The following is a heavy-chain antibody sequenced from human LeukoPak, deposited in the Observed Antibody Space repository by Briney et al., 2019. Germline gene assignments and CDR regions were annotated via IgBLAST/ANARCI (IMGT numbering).Heavy chain of an antibody. CDR3: VKERGYCSGGSCYFDY. CDR1: GFTFSSYA. Sequence: PGGSLRLSCSASGFTFSSYAMHWVRQAPGKGLEYVSAISSNGGSTYYADSVKGRFTISRDNSKNTLYLQMSSLRAEDTAVYYCVKERGYCSGGSCYFDYWGQGILVTVSS. CDR2: ISSNGGST. V-gene: IGHV3-64D*06. J-gene: IGHJ4*02. D-gene: IGHD2-15*01.